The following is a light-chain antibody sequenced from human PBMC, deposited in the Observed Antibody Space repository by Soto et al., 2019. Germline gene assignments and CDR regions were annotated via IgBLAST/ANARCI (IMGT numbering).Light chain of an antibody. Sequence: SEQRQVGSVSRSPGPTDPISRTGSSSNIGAGYDVHWYQQLPGTAPKVLIYGNSNRPSGVPDRFSGSKSGTSASLAITGLQAEDEADYYCQSYDSSLNTYAVGTGTKVTVL. J-gene: IGLJ1*01. CDR3: QSYDSSLNTYA. CDR1: SSNIGAGYD. CDR2: GNS. V-gene: IGLV1-40*01.